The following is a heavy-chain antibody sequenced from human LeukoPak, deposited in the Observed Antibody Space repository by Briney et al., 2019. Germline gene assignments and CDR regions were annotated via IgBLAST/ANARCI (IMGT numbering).Heavy chain of an antibody. CDR3: ARWTYYDIGAEFDY. J-gene: IGHJ4*02. Sequence: SQTLSLTCTVSGGSISSGDYYWSWIRQPPGKGLEWIGYIYYSGSTYYNPSLKSRVTISVDTSKNQFSLKLSSVTAADTAVYYCARWTYYDIGAEFDYWGQGTLVTVSS. D-gene: IGHD3-9*01. V-gene: IGHV4-30-4*01. CDR2: IYYSGST. CDR1: GGSISSGDYY.